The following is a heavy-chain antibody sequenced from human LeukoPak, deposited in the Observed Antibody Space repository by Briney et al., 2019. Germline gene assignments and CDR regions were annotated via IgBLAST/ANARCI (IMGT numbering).Heavy chain of an antibody. CDR2: IRYDGSIK. J-gene: IGHJ4*02. Sequence: GGSLRLSCAASGFTFSSYGMHWVRQAPGKGLEWVAFIRYDGSIKYADSVKGRFTISRDNSKNTLYLQMNSLRAEDTAVYYCAKDMVTRYYLDYWGQGALVTVSS. V-gene: IGHV3-30*02. CDR1: GFTFSSYG. CDR3: AKDMVTRYYLDY. D-gene: IGHD2-21*02.